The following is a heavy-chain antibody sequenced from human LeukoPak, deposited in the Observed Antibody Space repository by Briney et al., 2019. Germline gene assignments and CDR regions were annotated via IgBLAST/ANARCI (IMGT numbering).Heavy chain of an antibody. Sequence: SGGSLRLSCAASGFTFSSYSMNWVRQAPGKGLEWVSYISSSSSTIYYADSVKGRFTISRDNAKNSLYLQMNSLRDEDTAVYYCARSADQLRHHWFDPWGQGTLVTVSS. J-gene: IGHJ5*02. D-gene: IGHD2-2*01. CDR1: GFTFSSYS. CDR3: ARSADQLRHHWFDP. V-gene: IGHV3-48*02. CDR2: ISSSSSTI.